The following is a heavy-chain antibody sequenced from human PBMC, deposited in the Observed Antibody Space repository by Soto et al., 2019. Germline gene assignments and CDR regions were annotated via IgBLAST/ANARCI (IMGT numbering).Heavy chain of an antibody. CDR3: AIDDCSGGSCFAFDS. D-gene: IGHD2-15*01. Sequence: SETLSLTCTVSGGSISSGGYYWSWIRQHPGKGLEWIGYIYYSGSTYYNPSLKSRVTISVDTSKNQFSLKLSSVTAADTAVYYCAIDDCSGGSCFAFDSWGQATMVTVAS. J-gene: IGHJ3*02. V-gene: IGHV4-31*03. CDR2: IYYSGST. CDR1: GGSISSGGYY.